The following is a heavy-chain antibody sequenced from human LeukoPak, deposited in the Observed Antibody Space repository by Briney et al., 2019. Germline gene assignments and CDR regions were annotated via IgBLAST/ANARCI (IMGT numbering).Heavy chain of an antibody. Sequence: SETLSLTCIVSGGTFSIDYWNWIRQPPGKGLEWIGYIYNSGSTDSNPSLKRRVTISADTSKNQFSLKLTYVTAADTAVYYWARDRELGTWGQGILVTVSS. CDR1: GGTFSIDY. V-gene: IGHV4-59*01. CDR3: ARDRELGT. CDR2: IYNSGST. D-gene: IGHD3-16*01. J-gene: IGHJ5*02.